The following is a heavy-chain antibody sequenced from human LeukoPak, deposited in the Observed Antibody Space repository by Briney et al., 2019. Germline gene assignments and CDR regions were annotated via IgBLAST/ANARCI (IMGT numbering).Heavy chain of an antibody. CDR3: ARATVVVPAALYNWFDP. J-gene: IGHJ5*02. CDR1: GGTFSSYA. V-gene: IGHV1-69*01. Sequence: SVKVSCKASGGTFSSYAISWVRQAPGQGLEWMGGIIPIFGTANYAQKFQGRVTITADESTSTAHMELSSLRSEDTAVYYCARATVVVPAALYNWFDPWGQGTLVTVSS. CDR2: IIPIFGTA. D-gene: IGHD2-2*01.